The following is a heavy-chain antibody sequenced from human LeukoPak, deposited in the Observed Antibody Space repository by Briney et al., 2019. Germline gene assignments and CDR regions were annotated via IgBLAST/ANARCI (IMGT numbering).Heavy chain of an antibody. CDR1: GYTFTSYG. Sequence: ASVKVSCKASGYTFTSYGISWGRQAPGQGLEWMGWMSAYNGKTNYAQKLHGRVTMTTDTSTSTAYMELRSPRSDDTAVYYCARNYYDSSGYFHHDYWGQGTLVTVSS. D-gene: IGHD3-22*01. CDR2: MSAYNGKT. CDR3: ARNYYDSSGYFHHDY. J-gene: IGHJ4*02. V-gene: IGHV1-18*01.